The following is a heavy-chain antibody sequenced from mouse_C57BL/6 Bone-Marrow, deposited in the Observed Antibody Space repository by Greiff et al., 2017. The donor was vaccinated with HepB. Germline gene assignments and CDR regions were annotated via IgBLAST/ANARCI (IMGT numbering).Heavy chain of an antibody. Sequence: VQLQQPGAELVKPGASVKLSCKASGYTFTSYWMQWVKQRPGQGLEWIGEIDPSDSYTNYNQKFKSKATLTVDTSSSTAYMQLSSLTSEDSAVYYCASGADRFAYWGQGTLVTVSA. CDR2: IDPSDSYT. CDR1: GYTFTSYW. CDR3: ASGADRFAY. V-gene: IGHV1-50*01. D-gene: IGHD3-3*01. J-gene: IGHJ3*01.